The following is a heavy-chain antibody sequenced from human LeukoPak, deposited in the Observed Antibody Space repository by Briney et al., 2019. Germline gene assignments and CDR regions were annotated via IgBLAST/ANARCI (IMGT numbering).Heavy chain of an antibody. CDR1: GGTFSSYA. CDR2: IIPIFGTA. CDR3: ARFRDLSSGYLY. Sequence: ASVKVSCKASGGTFSSYAISWVRRAPGQGLEWMGGIIPIFGTANYAQKFQGRVTITADESTSTAYMELSSLRSEDTAVYYCARFRDLSSGYLYWGQGTLVTVSS. D-gene: IGHD3-22*01. V-gene: IGHV1-69*13. J-gene: IGHJ4*02.